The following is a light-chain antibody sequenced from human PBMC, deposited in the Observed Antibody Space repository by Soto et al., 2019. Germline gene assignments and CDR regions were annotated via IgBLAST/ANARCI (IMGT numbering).Light chain of an antibody. V-gene: IGLV2-14*03. CDR1: GSDVGGYNY. J-gene: IGLJ1*01. Sequence: QSALTQPASVSGSPGQSITVSCTGTGSDVGGYNYVSWYQQYPGQAPKLMIYDVNKRPSGVSNRFSGSKSCNTASLTISGLQVEDEADYYCSSYTSTNALVFGVGTKLTVL. CDR3: SSYTSTNALV. CDR2: DVN.